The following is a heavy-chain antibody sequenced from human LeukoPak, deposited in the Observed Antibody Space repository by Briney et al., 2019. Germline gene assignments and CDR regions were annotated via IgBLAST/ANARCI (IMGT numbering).Heavy chain of an antibody. CDR1: GYTFTSYA. CDR3: ARVKWGLYSGWSGDWFDP. V-gene: IGHV1-3*01. CDR2: INAGNGNT. Sequence: GASVNVSCKASGYTFTSYAMHWVRQAPGQRLEWMGWINAGNGNTKYSQKFQGRVTITRDTSASTAYMELSSLRSEDTAVYYCARVKWGLYSGWSGDWFDPWGQGTLVTVSS. J-gene: IGHJ5*02. D-gene: IGHD6-19*01.